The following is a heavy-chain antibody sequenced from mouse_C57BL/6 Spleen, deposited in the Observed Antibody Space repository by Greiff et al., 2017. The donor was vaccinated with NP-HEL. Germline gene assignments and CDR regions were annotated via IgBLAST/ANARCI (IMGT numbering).Heavy chain of an antibody. CDR2: INPSTGGT. Sequence: VQLQQSGPELVKPGASVKISCKASGYSFTGYYMNWVKQSPEKSLEWIGEINPSTGGTTYNQKFKAKATLTVDKSSSTAYMQLKSLTSEDSAVYYCARWPYDYYFDYWGQGTTLTVSS. CDR3: ARWPYDYYFDY. J-gene: IGHJ2*01. D-gene: IGHD2-4*01. CDR1: GYSFTGYY. V-gene: IGHV1-42*01.